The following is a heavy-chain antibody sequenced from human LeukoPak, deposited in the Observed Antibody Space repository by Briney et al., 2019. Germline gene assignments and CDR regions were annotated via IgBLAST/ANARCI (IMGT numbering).Heavy chain of an antibody. CDR3: AKDLHGGYSSDY. J-gene: IGHJ4*02. Sequence: GGSLRLSCAASGFTFNNFGMHWVRQAPGKGLEWVSFIGYEGVHEYYADSVKGRFTISKDNSKATLYLQMNSLRPEDTAVYYCAKDLHGGYSSDYWGQGTLVTVFS. V-gene: IGHV3-30*02. D-gene: IGHD4-23*01. CDR1: GFTFNNFG. CDR2: IGYEGVHE.